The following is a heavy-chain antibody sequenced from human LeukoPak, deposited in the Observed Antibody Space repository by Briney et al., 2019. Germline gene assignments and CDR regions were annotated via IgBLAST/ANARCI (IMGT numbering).Heavy chain of an antibody. Sequence: SETLSLTCTVSGGSISSFYWNWIRQPPGKGLEWIGYIYYSGSTNYNPSLKSRVTISVDTSKNQFSLKLSSVTAADTAVYYCAGREKYYYMDVWGTGTTATVSS. J-gene: IGHJ6*03. CDR2: IYYSGST. CDR1: GGSISSFY. CDR3: AGREKYYYMDV. V-gene: IGHV4-59*01. D-gene: IGHD5-24*01.